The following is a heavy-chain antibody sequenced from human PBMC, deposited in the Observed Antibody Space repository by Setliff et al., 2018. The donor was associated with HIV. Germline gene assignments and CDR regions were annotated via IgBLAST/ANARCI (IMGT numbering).Heavy chain of an antibody. CDR1: GGSISSNKYY. D-gene: IGHD3-22*01. J-gene: IGHJ4*02. CDR3: ARLTTTYYYDSSAYYHPV. V-gene: IGHV4-39*07. Sequence: SETLSLTCSVSGGSISSNKYYWSWIRQPPGKGLEWIGEINHSGSTNYNPSLKSRVTISVDTSKNQFSLKLSSVTALDTAVYYCARLTTTYYYDSSAYYHPVWGQGTLVTVSS. CDR2: INHSGST.